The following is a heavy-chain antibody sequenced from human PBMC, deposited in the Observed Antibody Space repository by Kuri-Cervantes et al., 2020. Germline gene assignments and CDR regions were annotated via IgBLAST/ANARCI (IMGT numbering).Heavy chain of an antibody. Sequence: SETLSLTCTVSGGSISSSSYYWGWIRQPPGKGLEWIGSMYYSGSTYYNPSLKSRVTISVDTSKNQFSLKLSSVTAADTAVYYCARVPGRIDAFDIWGQGTMVTVSS. CDR3: ARVPGRIDAFDI. J-gene: IGHJ3*02. V-gene: IGHV4-39*07. CDR2: MYYSGST. D-gene: IGHD2-15*01. CDR1: GGSISSSSYY.